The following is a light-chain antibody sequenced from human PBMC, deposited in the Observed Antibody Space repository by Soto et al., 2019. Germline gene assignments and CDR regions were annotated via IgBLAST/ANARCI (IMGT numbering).Light chain of an antibody. Sequence: QSALTQPASVSGSPGQSITISCAGTTRDVGGYNFVSWYQQHPGKAPKLMIYDVSVRPSGVSNRFSGSKSGSTASLTTSGLQAEDEADYFCSSYTSSSTVVFGGGTKLTVL. V-gene: IGLV2-14*03. CDR2: DVS. J-gene: IGLJ2*01. CDR3: SSYTSSSTVV. CDR1: TRDVGGYNF.